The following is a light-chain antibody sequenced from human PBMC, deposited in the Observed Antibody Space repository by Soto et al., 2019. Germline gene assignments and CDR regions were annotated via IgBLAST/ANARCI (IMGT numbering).Light chain of an antibody. CDR1: NIGSKS. J-gene: IGLJ3*02. Sequence: SYELTQPPSVSVAPGQTARITCGGNNIGSKSVHWYQQKPGQAPVLVVYDDSDRPSGIPERFSGSNSGNTATLTVSGLQAEDEADYYCVSYAGSNIWMFGGGTKLTVL. CDR2: DDS. V-gene: IGLV3-21*02. CDR3: VSYAGSNIWM.